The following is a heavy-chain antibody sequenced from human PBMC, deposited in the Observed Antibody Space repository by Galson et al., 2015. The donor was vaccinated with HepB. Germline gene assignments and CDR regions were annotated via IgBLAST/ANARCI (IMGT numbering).Heavy chain of an antibody. D-gene: IGHD2-2*01. CDR1: GFTFSRHG. CDR2: LSYDGSNK. J-gene: IGHJ6*02. V-gene: IGHV3-30*18. Sequence: SLRLSCAASGFTFSRHGMHWVRQAPGKGLEWVAVLSYDGSNKSYADSVKGRFTISRDKSKNTLYLQMNSPRLEDTAVYYCAKALSYRSSSSCNGNYGMDVWGQGTTVTVSS. CDR3: AKALSYRSSSSCNGNYGMDV.